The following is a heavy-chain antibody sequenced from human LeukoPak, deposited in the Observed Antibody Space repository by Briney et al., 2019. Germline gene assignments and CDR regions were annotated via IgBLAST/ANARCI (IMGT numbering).Heavy chain of an antibody. CDR3: VRDQWLEGFDY. CDR1: GFTVSSNY. CDR2: IYSGGST. D-gene: IGHD6-19*01. J-gene: IGHJ4*02. V-gene: IGHV3-66*01. Sequence: PGGSPRLSCAASGFTVSSNYMSWARQAPGKGLEWVSVIYSGGSTYYADSVKGRFTISRDNSKNTLYLQMNSLRAEDTAVYYCVRDQWLEGFDYWGQGTLVTVSS.